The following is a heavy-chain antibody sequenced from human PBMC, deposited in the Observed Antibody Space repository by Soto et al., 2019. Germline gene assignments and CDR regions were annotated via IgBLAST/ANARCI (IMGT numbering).Heavy chain of an antibody. CDR2: IHHSGRT. CDR1: GYFISSGYY. D-gene: IGHD2-8*02. J-gene: IGHJ4*02. V-gene: IGHV4-38-2*01. CDR3: ARLAFCTGDNDCGIDY. Sequence: SETLSPTCAVSGYFISSGYYWVWIRQSPRKGLEWIGTIHHSGRTYYTPSLKSRLTMSVDASKNQFSLRLSSVTAADTAVYSCARLAFCTGDNDCGIDYWGQGTLVTVS.